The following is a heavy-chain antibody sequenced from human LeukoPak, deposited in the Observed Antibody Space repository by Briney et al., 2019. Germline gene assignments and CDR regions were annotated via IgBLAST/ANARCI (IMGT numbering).Heavy chain of an antibody. CDR3: ARLKGSSSGLLSFDY. V-gene: IGHV5-51*01. J-gene: IGHJ4*02. CDR1: GFDFTTYW. Sequence: GESLKISCQGSGFDFTTYWIGWVRQMPGEGLEWMGIIYPAVADTRYSPSFQGQVTISADKSITTAYLQWSSLKASDTAMYYCARLKGSSSGLLSFDYWGQGTLVTVSS. D-gene: IGHD3-10*01. CDR2: IYPAVADT.